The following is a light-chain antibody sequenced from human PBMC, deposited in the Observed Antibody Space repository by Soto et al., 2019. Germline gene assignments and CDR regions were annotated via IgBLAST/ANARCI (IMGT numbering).Light chain of an antibody. CDR1: TGAVTSGHY. V-gene: IGLV7-46*01. CDR2: DIS. Sequence: QAVVTQEPSLTVSPGGTVTPTCGSSTGAVTSGHYPYWFQQKPGQAPRTLIYDISNKHSWTPARFSGSLLGGKAALTLSGAQPEDEAEYYCLLSYSGARVFGTGTQLTVL. J-gene: IGLJ1*01. CDR3: LLSYSGARV.